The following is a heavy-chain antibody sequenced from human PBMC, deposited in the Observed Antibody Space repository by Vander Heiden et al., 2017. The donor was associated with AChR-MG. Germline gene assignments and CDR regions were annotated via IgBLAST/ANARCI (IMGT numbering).Heavy chain of an antibody. J-gene: IGHJ6*02. CDR1: GGSISSSSYY. CDR2: IYYSGST. Sequence: QLQLQESGPGLVKPSETLSLTCTVSGGSISSSSYYWGWISQPPGKGLEWIGSIYYSGSTYYNPSLKSRVTISVDTSKNQFSLKLSSVTAADTAVYYCARRSGYDFWSGRRMDVWGQGTTVTVSS. D-gene: IGHD3-3*01. V-gene: IGHV4-39*01. CDR3: ARRSGYDFWSGRRMDV.